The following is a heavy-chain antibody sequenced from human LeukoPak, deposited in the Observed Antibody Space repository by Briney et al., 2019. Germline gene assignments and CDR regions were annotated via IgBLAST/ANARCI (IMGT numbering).Heavy chain of an antibody. CDR3: VGSPGWPGY. J-gene: IGHJ4*02. CDR1: GFTFSSDW. D-gene: IGHD6-19*01. V-gene: IGHV3-74*01. Sequence: GGSLRLSRAASGFTFSSDWMHWVRQAPGKGLVWVSRISSDGSTVYADFVKGRFTISRDNAKNTLYLQMNSLREEDTAVYYCVGSPGWPGYWGQGTLVTVSS. CDR2: ISSDGST.